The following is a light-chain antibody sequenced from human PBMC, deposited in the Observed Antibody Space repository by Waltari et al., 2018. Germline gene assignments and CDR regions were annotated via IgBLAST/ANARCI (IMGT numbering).Light chain of an antibody. CDR2: GPS. CDR1: QSVSGH. CDR3: QQRSNWPPYT. Sequence: EIVLTQSPATLSLSPGERATLSCWASQSVSGHLAWYQQKPGQAPRILIYGPSSSATGIPARFSGSGSGTDFTLTISSLEPEDFAVYYCQQRSNWPPYTFGQGTKLEIK. J-gene: IGKJ2*01. V-gene: IGKV3-11*01.